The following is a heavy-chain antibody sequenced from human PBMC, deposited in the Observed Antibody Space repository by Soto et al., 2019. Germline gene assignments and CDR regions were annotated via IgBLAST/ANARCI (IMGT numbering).Heavy chain of an antibody. Sequence: EVQLVESGGGLVQPGGSLRLSCAASGFTFSSYWMTWVRQAPGKGLEWVANIKQDGSEKYYVDSVKGRFTISRDNAKNSLFLQMNSLRADDTAVYYCARVDSRSPVDPWGQGTLVTVSS. CDR2: IKQDGSEK. D-gene: IGHD3-9*01. V-gene: IGHV3-7*01. J-gene: IGHJ5*02. CDR3: ARVDSRSPVDP. CDR1: GFTFSSYW.